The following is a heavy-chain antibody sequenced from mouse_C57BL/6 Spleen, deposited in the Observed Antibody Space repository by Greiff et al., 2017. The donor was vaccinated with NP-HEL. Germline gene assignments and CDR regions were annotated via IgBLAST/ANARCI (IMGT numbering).Heavy chain of an antibody. CDR2: ISSGGSYT. J-gene: IGHJ1*03. CDR3: ARGAEYGSYWYFDV. Sequence: EVKLVESGGDLVKPGGSLKLSCAASGFTFSSYGMSWVRQTPDKRLEWVATISSGGSYTYYPDSVKGRFTISRDNAKNTLYLQMSSLKSEDTAMYYCARGAEYGSYWYFDVWGTGTTVTVSS. V-gene: IGHV5-6*01. D-gene: IGHD1-1*01. CDR1: GFTFSSYG.